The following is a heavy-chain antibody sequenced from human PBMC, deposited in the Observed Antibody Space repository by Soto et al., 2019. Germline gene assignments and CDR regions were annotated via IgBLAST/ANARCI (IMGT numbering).Heavy chain of an antibody. CDR3: ARDGAVLLWFGESSNGMDV. CDR2: IWYDGSNK. J-gene: IGHJ6*02. V-gene: IGHV3-33*01. Sequence: QVQLVESGGGVVQPGRSLRLSCAASGFTFSSYGMHWVRQAPGKGLEWVAVIWYDGSNKYYADSVKGRFTISRDNSKNTLYLQMNSLRAEDTAVYYCARDGAVLLWFGESSNGMDVWGQGTTVTVSS. CDR1: GFTFSSYG. D-gene: IGHD3-10*01.